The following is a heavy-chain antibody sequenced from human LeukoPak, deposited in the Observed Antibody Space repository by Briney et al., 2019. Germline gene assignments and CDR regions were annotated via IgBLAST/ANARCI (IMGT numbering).Heavy chain of an antibody. J-gene: IGHJ4*02. D-gene: IGHD6-6*01. V-gene: IGHV3-11*01. CDR2: ISGGGSTI. CDR3: ARGGIAARTEFDY. CDR1: GFTFSANC. Sequence: PGGSLRLSCAASGFTFSANCVRCISQAPGKGLGWVSYISGGGSTIYYAASMKGRFTISRDNTNNSLYLQMMSLRAEDTAVYYCARGGIAARTEFDYWGQGTLVTVSS.